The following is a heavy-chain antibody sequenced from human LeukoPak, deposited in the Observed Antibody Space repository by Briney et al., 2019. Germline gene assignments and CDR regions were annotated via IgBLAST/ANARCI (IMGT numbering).Heavy chain of an antibody. Sequence: SETLSLTCAVYGGSFSSYYWSWIRQPPGKGLEWIGEINHSGSTNYNPTLKSRVTISVDTSKNQFSLKLSSVTAADTAVYYCARAGVVVPAAISWFDHWGQGTLVTVSS. CDR2: INHSGST. D-gene: IGHD2-2*01. CDR1: GGSFSSYY. CDR3: ARAGVVVPAAISWFDH. J-gene: IGHJ5*02. V-gene: IGHV4-34*01.